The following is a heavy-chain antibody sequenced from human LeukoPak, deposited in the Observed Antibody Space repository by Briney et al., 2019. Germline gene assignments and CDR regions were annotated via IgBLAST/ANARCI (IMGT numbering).Heavy chain of an antibody. CDR3: AREGGNWGEGYFDY. D-gene: IGHD7-27*01. CDR1: GFTFSDYY. CDR2: ITSSGDTI. Sequence: GGSLRLSCAASGFTFSDYYMSWIRQVPGKGLERVSYITSSGDTIYYADSVKGRFTISRDIPENSVYLQMNSLRAEDTAVYYCAREGGNWGEGYFDYWGQGTLVTVSS. V-gene: IGHV3-11*01. J-gene: IGHJ4*02.